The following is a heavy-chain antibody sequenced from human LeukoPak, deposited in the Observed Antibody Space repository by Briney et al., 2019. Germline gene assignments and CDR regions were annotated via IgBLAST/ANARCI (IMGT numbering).Heavy chain of an antibody. J-gene: IGHJ6*02. D-gene: IGHD6-6*01. Sequence: GASVNVSFTVSGYTLTELSMHWVRQAPGKGLEWMRGFDPEDGETIYAQKFQGRVTMTEDTSTDTAYMELSSLRSEDTAVYYCATAASIAAPLLYYYYGMDFWGQGTTVTVSS. CDR2: FDPEDGET. CDR3: ATAASIAAPLLYYYYGMDF. V-gene: IGHV1-24*01. CDR1: GYTLTELS.